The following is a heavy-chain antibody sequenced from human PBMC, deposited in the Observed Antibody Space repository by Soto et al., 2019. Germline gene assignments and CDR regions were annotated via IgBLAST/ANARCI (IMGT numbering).Heavy chain of an antibody. V-gene: IGHV4-59*08. J-gene: IGHJ5*02. CDR2: IYYTGTT. CDR3: ARLGGYYQAFDP. CDR1: GGSIRDYY. D-gene: IGHD3-22*01. Sequence: PSETLPLTCTVSGGSIRDYYWGWIRQSPGKGLEWIGYIYYTGTTKYNPSLQSRVTISVDSSKNQFSLKVDSVTAADTAVYYCARLGGYYQAFDPWGQGTQVTVSS.